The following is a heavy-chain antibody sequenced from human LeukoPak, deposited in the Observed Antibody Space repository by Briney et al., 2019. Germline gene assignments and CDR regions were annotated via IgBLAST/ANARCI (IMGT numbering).Heavy chain of an antibody. Sequence: GASVKVSCKASGYTFTSYAMHWVRQAPGQRLEWMGWINAGNGNTKYSQKFQGRVTITRDTSASIAYMELSRLRSEDTAVYYCGREGVAGTGLDYWGQGTLVTVSS. CDR1: GYTFTSYA. D-gene: IGHD6-13*01. V-gene: IGHV1-3*01. J-gene: IGHJ4*01. CDR3: GREGVAGTGLDY. CDR2: INAGNGNT.